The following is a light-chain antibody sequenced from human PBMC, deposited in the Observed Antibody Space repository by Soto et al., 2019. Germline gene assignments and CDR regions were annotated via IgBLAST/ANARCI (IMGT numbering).Light chain of an antibody. V-gene: IGLV2-8*01. CDR2: EVS. J-gene: IGLJ1*01. CDR3: SSYAGSNNFV. Sequence: QSVLPQPPSASGSTGQSVTISCTGTSSDVGGYNYVSWYQQHPGKAPKLMIYEVSKRPSGVPDRFSGSKSGNTASLTVSGLQAEDEADYYCSSYAGSNNFVFGTGTKVTV. CDR1: SSDVGGYNY.